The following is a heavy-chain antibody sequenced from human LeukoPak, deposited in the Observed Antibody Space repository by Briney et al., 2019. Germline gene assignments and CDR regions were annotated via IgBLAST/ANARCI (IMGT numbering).Heavy chain of an antibody. CDR2: MSSVT. CDR1: GFTFSNFA. Sequence: PGGSLRLSCAASGFTFSNFAMSWVRQAPGKGLEWVSAMSSVTYYADSVKGRFTISRDNSKNTVYLQMNSLRAEDTAVYYCAKDLENYYDSSGYVDYWGQGTLVTVSS. V-gene: IGHV3-23*01. D-gene: IGHD3-22*01. CDR3: AKDLENYYDSSGYVDY. J-gene: IGHJ4*02.